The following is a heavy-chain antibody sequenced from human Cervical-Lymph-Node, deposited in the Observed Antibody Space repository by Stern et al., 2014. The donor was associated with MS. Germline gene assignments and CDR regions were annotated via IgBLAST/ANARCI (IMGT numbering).Heavy chain of an antibody. V-gene: IGHV3-33*01. CDR3: ARTYSGSCYEPFDY. J-gene: IGHJ4*02. CDR2: IWSDGSNT. Sequence: DQLVESGGGVVQPGGSLRLSCAASGFTFSSYGMNWVRQAPGKGLEWVGVIWSDGSNTYSADSVQGRFTISRDNSPSTVYLQMNSLRAEDTAVDYCARTYSGSCYEPFDYWGQGTLVTVSS. D-gene: IGHD1-26*01. CDR1: GFTFSSYG.